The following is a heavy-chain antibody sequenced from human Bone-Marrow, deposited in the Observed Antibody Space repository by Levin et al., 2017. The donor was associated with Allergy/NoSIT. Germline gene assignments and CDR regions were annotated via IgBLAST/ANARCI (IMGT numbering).Heavy chain of an antibody. V-gene: IGHV4-39*07. CDR2: IFHSGTT. D-gene: IGHD3-10*01. CDR3: AREDASGSFVDY. CDR1: GGSISSNSFY. J-gene: IGHJ4*02. Sequence: ESLKISCTVSGGSISSNSFYWGWVRQPPGKGLEWIGSIFHSGTTFYNPSLKSRVTLSVDTSKNQFSLKLASVTAADTAVYYCAREDASGSFVDYWGQGTLVIVSS.